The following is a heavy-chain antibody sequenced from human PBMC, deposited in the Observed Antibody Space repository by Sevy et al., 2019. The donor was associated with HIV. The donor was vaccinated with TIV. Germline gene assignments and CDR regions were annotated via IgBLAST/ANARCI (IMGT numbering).Heavy chain of an antibody. Sequence: GGSLRLSCAASGFTFSKYWMSWVRQAPGKGLEWVANIKQDAGEKYYVDSVKGRFTISRDNAKNSLYLQMNSLRAEDTAVSFCARDDGNYYFHYWGQGTLVTVSS. CDR3: ARDDGNYYFHY. CDR2: IKQDAGEK. D-gene: IGHD1-7*01. J-gene: IGHJ4*02. CDR1: GFTFSKYW. V-gene: IGHV3-7*03.